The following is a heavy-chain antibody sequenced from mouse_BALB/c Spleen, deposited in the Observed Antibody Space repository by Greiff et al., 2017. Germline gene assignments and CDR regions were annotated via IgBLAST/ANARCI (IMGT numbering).Heavy chain of an antibody. D-gene: IGHD2-4*01. CDR2: INPSNGRT. J-gene: IGHJ4*01. CDR3: ARSSMITTSYYAMDY. Sequence: VQLQQPGAELVKPGASVKLSCKASGYTFTSYWMHWVKQRPGQGLEWIGEINPSNGRTNYNEKFKSKATLTVDKSSSTAYMQLSSLTSEDSAVYYCARSSMITTSYYAMDYWGQGTSVTVSS. V-gene: IGHV1S81*02. CDR1: GYTFTSYW.